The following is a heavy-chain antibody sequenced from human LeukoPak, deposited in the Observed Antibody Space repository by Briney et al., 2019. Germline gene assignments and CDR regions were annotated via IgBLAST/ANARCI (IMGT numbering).Heavy chain of an antibody. CDR3: AKEVLRYFDWLSQGLDY. Sequence: QPGGSLRLSCAASGFTFSSYAMSWVRQAPGKGLERVSAISGSGGSTYYADSVKGRFTISRDNSKNTLYLQMNSLRAEDTAVYYCAKEVLRYFDWLSQGLDYWGQGTLVTVSS. J-gene: IGHJ4*02. CDR1: GFTFSSYA. D-gene: IGHD3-9*01. V-gene: IGHV3-23*01. CDR2: ISGSGGST.